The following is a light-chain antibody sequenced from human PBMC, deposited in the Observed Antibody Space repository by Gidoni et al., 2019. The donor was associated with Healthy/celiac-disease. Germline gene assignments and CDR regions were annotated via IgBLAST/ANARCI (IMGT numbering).Light chain of an antibody. CDR2: DVS. CDR3: SSYTSSSTYV. J-gene: IGLJ1*01. V-gene: IGLV2-14*01. Sequence: QSALTPPASVSGSRGQSITLSCTGTSSDVGGYNYVSWYQQHPGKAPTLLIYDVSNRPSGFSNRFSCSKSGNTASLTISGLQAEDEADYYCSSYTSSSTYVFGTGTKVTVL. CDR1: SSDVGGYNY.